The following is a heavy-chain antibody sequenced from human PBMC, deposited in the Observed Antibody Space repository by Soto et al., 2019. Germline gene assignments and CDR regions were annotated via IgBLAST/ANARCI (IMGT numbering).Heavy chain of an antibody. CDR3: AREGGHNYGLGRGHPFDP. Sequence: QVQLVQSGAEVKKSGSSVKVSCKASGGTFNRFAISWVRQAPGQGLQWMGGIIPMFRSANYAQKFKGRVTITADDSTNTVYMEMTRLRSDDTAVYYCAREGGHNYGLGRGHPFDPWGQGTLVTVSS. D-gene: IGHD3-16*01. CDR2: IIPMFRSA. V-gene: IGHV1-69*01. J-gene: IGHJ5*02. CDR1: GGTFNRFA.